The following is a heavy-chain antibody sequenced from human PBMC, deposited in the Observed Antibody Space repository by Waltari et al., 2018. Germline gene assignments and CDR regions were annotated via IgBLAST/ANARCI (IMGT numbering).Heavy chain of an antibody. J-gene: IGHJ4*02. CDR2: IKQDGSEK. CDR3: VTGLTTVTAKDYFDH. V-gene: IGHV3-7*01. Sequence: EVQLVESGGGSVQPGGSLRLSGAASGMTFGNAGRNWVRQAPGKGLEWVANIKQDGSEKNYVDSVEGRFSISRDNAQNSLYLQMNSLRAEDTAIYYCVTGLTTVTAKDYFDHWGQGALVTVS. CDR1: GMTFGNAG. D-gene: IGHD4-17*01.